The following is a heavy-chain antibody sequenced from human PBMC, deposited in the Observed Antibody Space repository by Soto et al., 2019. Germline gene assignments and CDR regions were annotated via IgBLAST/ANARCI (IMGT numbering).Heavy chain of an antibody. D-gene: IGHD2-15*01. Sequence: SVKVSCKASGGTFSSYTISWVRQAPGQGLEWMGRIIPILGIANYAQKFQGRVTITADKSTSTAYMELSSLRSEDTAVYYCARDGIVVVVAAPDAFDIWGQGTMVTVSS. J-gene: IGHJ3*02. CDR3: ARDGIVVVVAAPDAFDI. V-gene: IGHV1-69*04. CDR2: IIPILGIA. CDR1: GGTFSSYT.